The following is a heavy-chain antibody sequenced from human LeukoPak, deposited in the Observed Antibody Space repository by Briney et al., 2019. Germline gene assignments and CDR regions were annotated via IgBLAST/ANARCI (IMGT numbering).Heavy chain of an antibody. D-gene: IGHD3-3*01. J-gene: IGHJ4*02. Sequence: SETLSLTYTVSGGSVSSSSYYWGWIRQPPGKGLEWIGSIYYSGSTYYNPSLKSRVTISVDTSKNQFSLKLSSVTAADTAVYYCARITIFGVVIHDWSQGTLVTVSS. CDR2: IYYSGST. CDR3: ARITIFGVVIHD. V-gene: IGHV4-39*01. CDR1: GGSVSSSSYY.